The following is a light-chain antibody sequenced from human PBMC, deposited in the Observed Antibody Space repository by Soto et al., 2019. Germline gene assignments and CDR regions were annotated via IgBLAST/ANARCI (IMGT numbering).Light chain of an antibody. V-gene: IGKV1-12*01. CDR2: DAS. J-gene: IGKJ4*01. Sequence: DIQMTQSPSSVSASVGDRVTITCRASQGISNWLAWYQQKPGKAPKLLIYDASSLESGVPSRFSGSGSGTDFTLTIRNMQTQDFANYSCQQPKSLPRTFGGGTKVDIK. CDR1: QGISNW. CDR3: QQPKSLPRT.